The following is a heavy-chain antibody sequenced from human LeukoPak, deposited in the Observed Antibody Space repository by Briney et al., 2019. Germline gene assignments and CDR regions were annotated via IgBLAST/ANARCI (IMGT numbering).Heavy chain of an antibody. CDR2: ISGSGDST. CDR3: ARGGSYLSAFDI. V-gene: IGHV3-23*01. J-gene: IGHJ3*02. D-gene: IGHD1-26*01. Sequence: PGGSLRLSCAASGFTFSSYAMSWVRQAPGKGLEWVSAISGSGDSTYYADSVKGRFTISRDNSKNTLYLQMNSLRAEDTAVYYCARGGSYLSAFDIWGLGTMVTVSS. CDR1: GFTFSSYA.